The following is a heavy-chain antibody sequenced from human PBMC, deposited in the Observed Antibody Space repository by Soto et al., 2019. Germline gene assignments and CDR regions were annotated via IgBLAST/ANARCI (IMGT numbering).Heavy chain of an antibody. J-gene: IGHJ6*02. CDR3: ARSTLALGLYHYYGMDA. CDR1: GFTFSSNY. D-gene: IGHD4-17*01. Sequence: PGGSLLVACRSSGFTFSSNYMSWVRQSPGKGLDLVYVISIGGRKYYADSVKCRFTISRDNSENTLCLQMNNLRAEDTALYYCARSTLALGLYHYYGMDAWGQGTTVTVSS. V-gene: IGHV3-53*01. CDR2: ISIGGRK.